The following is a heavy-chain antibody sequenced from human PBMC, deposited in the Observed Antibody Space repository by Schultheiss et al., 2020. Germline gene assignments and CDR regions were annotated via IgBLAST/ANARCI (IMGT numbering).Heavy chain of an antibody. CDR3: ARDGLGYYSSTLDY. CDR2: ISYDGSNK. J-gene: IGHJ4*02. CDR1: GFTVSSNY. D-gene: IGHD3-22*01. V-gene: IGHV3-30-3*01. Sequence: GGSLRLSCAASGFTVSSNYMSWVRQAPGKGLEWVAVISYDGSNKYYADSVKGRFTISRDNAKNSLYLQMNSLRAEDTAVYYCARDGLGYYSSTLDYWGQGTLVTVSS.